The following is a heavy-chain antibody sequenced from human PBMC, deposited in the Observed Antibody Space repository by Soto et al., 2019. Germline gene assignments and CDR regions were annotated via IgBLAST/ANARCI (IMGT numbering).Heavy chain of an antibody. CDR2: ISAYNGNT. J-gene: IGHJ6*02. Sequence: ASVKVSCKASGYTFTSYGISWVRQAPGQGLEWMGWISAYNGNTNYAQKLQGRVTMTTDTSTSTAYMELRSLRSDDTAVYYCARVSYYYGSGSYNRDYYYGMDVWGQGTTVTVSS. CDR3: ARVSYYYGSGSYNRDYYYGMDV. CDR1: GYTFTSYG. D-gene: IGHD3-10*01. V-gene: IGHV1-18*01.